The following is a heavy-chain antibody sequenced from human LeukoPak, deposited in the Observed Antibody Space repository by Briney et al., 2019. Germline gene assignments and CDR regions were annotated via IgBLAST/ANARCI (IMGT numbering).Heavy chain of an antibody. CDR3: ARDTALVRGGITYYYMDV. V-gene: IGHV3-48*01. J-gene: IGHJ6*03. Sequence: GGSLRLSCAASEFTFSGYSMNWVRQAPGKGLEWVSYISSSSSTIYYADSVKGRFTISRDNAQNSLYLQMNSLRVEGTAVYYCARDTALVRGGITYYYMDVWGKRTTVTVSS. D-gene: IGHD3-10*01. CDR1: EFTFSGYS. CDR2: ISSSSSTI.